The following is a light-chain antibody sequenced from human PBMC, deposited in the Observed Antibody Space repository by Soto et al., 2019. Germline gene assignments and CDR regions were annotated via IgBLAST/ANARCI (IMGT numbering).Light chain of an antibody. CDR1: QSVSSSS. J-gene: IGKJ3*01. CDR3: QQYGGSPPIFT. Sequence: EIVLTQSPGTLSLSPGEGATLSCRASQSVSSSSLAWYQQKHGQAPRVLIYDASSRATGIPDRFSGSGSGTDFTLTISRLEPEDFAVYYCQQYGGSPPIFTFGPGTKVDIK. CDR2: DAS. V-gene: IGKV3-20*01.